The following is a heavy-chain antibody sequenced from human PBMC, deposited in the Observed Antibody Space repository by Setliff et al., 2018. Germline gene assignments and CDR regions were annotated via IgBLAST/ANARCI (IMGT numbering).Heavy chain of an antibody. Sequence: ASVKVSCKASGYTFTNYGITWVRQAPGQGLEWMGWIFPKTGNTNYAHKLQGRVSMTTDTSTGTAYMELRSLRSDDTAVYYCARAGDAASGRKGVFEYWGQGTAVTVS. CDR1: GYTFTNYG. CDR2: IFPKTGNT. V-gene: IGHV1-18*01. J-gene: IGHJ4*02. D-gene: IGHD1-26*01. CDR3: ARAGDAASGRKGVFEY.